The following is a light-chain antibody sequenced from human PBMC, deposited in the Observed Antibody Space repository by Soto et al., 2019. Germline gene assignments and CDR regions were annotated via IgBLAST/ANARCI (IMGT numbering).Light chain of an antibody. CDR2: EVT. CDR1: STDVKY. CDR3: SSYTTSAPHV. J-gene: IGLJ1*01. Sequence: QSALTQPASVSGSPGQSITISCTGTSTDVKYVSWYQQHPGKAPKVLLYEVTHRPSGVSNRFSGSKSGNTASLTISGLQAEDEADYYCSSYTTSAPHVFGSGTKLTVL. V-gene: IGLV2-14*01.